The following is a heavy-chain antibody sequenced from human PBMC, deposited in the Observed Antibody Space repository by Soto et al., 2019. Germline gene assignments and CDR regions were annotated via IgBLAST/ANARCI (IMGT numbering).Heavy chain of an antibody. CDR3: ATRAVSSSKWFYFDY. J-gene: IGHJ4*02. Sequence: PSETLSLTCTVSAGYMSGYYWSWIRQPPRKGLEWIGYIYDSGSTNYNPSLKIRVTISADTSKNQFSLKLSSVTAADTAVYYCATRAVSSSKWFYFDYWGQGTLVTVSS. D-gene: IGHD6-13*01. CDR1: AGYMSGYY. CDR2: IYDSGST. V-gene: IGHV4-59*08.